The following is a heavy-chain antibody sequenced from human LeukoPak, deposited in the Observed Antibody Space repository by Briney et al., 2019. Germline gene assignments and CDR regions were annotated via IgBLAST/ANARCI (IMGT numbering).Heavy chain of an antibody. J-gene: IGHJ4*02. CDR1: GASTSSYY. V-gene: IGHV4-59*08. CDR3: ARHPELYFFDY. D-gene: IGHD3-10*01. CDR2: ISYSGST. Sequence: SKTLSLTCTVSGASTSSYYWSWIRQPPGKGLEWIGYISYSGSTNYNPSLKSRVTISADTSKNQVSLTLSSVTAADTAVYYCARHPELYFFDYWGQGTLVTVSS.